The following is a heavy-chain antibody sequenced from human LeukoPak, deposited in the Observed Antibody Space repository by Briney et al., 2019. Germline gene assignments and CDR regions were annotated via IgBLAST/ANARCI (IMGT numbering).Heavy chain of an antibody. CDR1: GGSISSYY. V-gene: IGHV4-4*07. D-gene: IGHD3-10*01. CDR3: ARDEYYYGSGSYYNPRYFDY. CDR2: IYTSGST. Sequence: PSETLSLTCTVSGGSISSYYWSWIRQPAGKGLEWIGRIYTSGSTNYNPSLKSRVTMSVDTSKNQFSLKLSSVTAADTAVYYCARDEYYYGSGSYYNPRYFDYWGQGTLVTVSS. J-gene: IGHJ4*02.